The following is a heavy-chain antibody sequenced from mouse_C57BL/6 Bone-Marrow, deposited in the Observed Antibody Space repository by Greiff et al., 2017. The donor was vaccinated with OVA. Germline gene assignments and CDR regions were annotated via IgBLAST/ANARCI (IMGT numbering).Heavy chain of an antibody. V-gene: IGHV1-22*01. Sequence: VQLQQSGPELVKPGASVKMSCKASGYTFTDYNMHWVKQSHGKSLEWIGYINPNNGGTSYNQKFKGKATLTVNKSSSTAYMELRSLTSEDSAVYYCARRIYYYGSSYEYFDYWGQGTTLTVSS. CDR3: ARRIYYYGSSYEYFDY. CDR1: GYTFTDYN. CDR2: INPNNGGT. J-gene: IGHJ2*01. D-gene: IGHD1-1*01.